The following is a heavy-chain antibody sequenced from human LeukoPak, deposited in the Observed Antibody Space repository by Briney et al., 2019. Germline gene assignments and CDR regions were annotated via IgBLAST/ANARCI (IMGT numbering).Heavy chain of an antibody. D-gene: IGHD3-22*01. CDR3: AGGDYYDSSGYWGYYFDY. V-gene: IGHV4-59*01. J-gene: IGHJ4*02. CDR2: IYYSGST. CDR1: GGSISSYY. Sequence: RSSETLSLTCTVSGGSISSYYWSWIRQPPRKGLEWIGYIYYSGSTNYNPSLKSRVTISVDTSKNQFSLKLSSVTAADTAVYYCAGGDYYDSSGYWGYYFDYWGQGTLVTVSS.